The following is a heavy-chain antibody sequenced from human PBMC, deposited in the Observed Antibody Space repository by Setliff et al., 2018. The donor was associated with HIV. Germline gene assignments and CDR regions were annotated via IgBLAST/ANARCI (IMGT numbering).Heavy chain of an antibody. V-gene: IGHV4-34*01. D-gene: IGHD1-26*01. CDR1: GVSFSGYS. Sequence: PSETLSLTCAVYGVSFSGYSWSWIRQPPGKGLEWIGEIFHNGTNNCNPSLKSRVALSIDTFKSQISLNMTSLTTADTAIYYCGRGPHIVGAPWAVIDYWAQGKPVTVSS. CDR3: GRGPHIVGAPWAVIDY. J-gene: IGHJ4*02. CDR2: IFHNGTN.